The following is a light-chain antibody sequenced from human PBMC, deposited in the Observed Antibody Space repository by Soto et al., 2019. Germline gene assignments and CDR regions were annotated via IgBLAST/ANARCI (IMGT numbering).Light chain of an antibody. CDR2: DVS. J-gene: IGLJ2*01. V-gene: IGLV2-14*03. Sequence: QAVVTQPASVSGSPGQSITISCTGTSGDVGGYDYVSWYQQHPGKAPKLMIYDVSNRPSGVSNRFSGSKSGNTASLTISGLEAEDEGDYYCSSYSSSSSVVFGGGTKLTVL. CDR3: SSYSSSSSVV. CDR1: SGDVGGYDY.